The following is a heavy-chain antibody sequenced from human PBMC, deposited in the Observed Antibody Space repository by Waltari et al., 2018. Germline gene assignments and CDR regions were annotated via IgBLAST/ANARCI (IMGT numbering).Heavy chain of an antibody. CDR3: ARNGNWDSDY. CDR2: IKYDGSES. J-gene: IGHJ4*02. D-gene: IGHD7-27*01. CDR1: GFSYSNYW. V-gene: IGHV3-7*01. Sequence: EVQLVESGGGLVQTGESLRLYWAASGFSYSNYWMMWVRQAPGKGLEWVANIKYDGSESYYVDSVKGRFTISRDNAKNSLFLQMNSLRADDTGVYFCARNGNWDSDYWGQGTLVTVSS.